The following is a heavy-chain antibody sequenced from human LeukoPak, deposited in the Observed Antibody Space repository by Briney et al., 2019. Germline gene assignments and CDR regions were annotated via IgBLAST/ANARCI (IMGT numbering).Heavy chain of an antibody. V-gene: IGHV1-69*04. CDR1: GGTFSSYA. CDR2: IIPILGIA. D-gene: IGHD2-15*01. Sequence: SVKVSCKASGGTFSSYAISWVRQAPGQGLERMGRIIPILGIANYAQKFQGRVTITADKSTSTAYMELSSLRSEDTAVYYCARVRTVVVAATAVAAFDIWGQGTMVTVSS. J-gene: IGHJ3*02. CDR3: ARVRTVVVAATAVAAFDI.